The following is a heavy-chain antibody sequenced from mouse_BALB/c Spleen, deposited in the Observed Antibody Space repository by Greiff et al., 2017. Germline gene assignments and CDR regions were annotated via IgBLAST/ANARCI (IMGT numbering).Heavy chain of an antibody. D-gene: IGHD2-1*01. J-gene: IGHJ2*01. V-gene: IGHV1-59*01. Sequence: QVQLQQPGAELVKPGASVKLSCKASGYTFTSYWMHWVKQRPGQGLEWIGVIDPSDSFTSYNQKFKGKATLTVDTSSSTAYMQLSSLTSEDSAVYYCTSGNYGYWGQGTTLTVSS. CDR2: IDPSDSFT. CDR1: GYTFTSYW. CDR3: TSGNYGY.